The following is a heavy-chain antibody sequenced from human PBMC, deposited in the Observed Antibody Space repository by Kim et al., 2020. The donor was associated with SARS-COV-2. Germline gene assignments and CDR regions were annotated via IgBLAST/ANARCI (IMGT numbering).Heavy chain of an antibody. CDR2: IYSGGTT. CDR3: ASRVGSKAVRAAFDI. V-gene: IGHV3-53*01. Sequence: GGSLRLSCAASGFTVSGNYMTWVRQAPGKGLEWVSVIYSGGTTYYADSVKGRFTISRDNSKNTVDLQMNSLRAEDTAVYYCASRVGSKAVRAAFDIWGQGTMVTVSS. D-gene: IGHD2-15*01. J-gene: IGHJ3*02. CDR1: GFTVSGNY.